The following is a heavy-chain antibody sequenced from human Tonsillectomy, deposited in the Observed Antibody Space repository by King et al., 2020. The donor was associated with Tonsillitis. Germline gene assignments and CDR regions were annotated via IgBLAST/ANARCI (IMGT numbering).Heavy chain of an antibody. V-gene: IGHV1-2*04. CDR2: INPNSGGT. J-gene: IGHJ5*02. D-gene: IGHD1-7*01. CDR3: AGNARGTNWFGP. CDR1: GNTFTGYY. Sequence: QLVQSGAEVKKAGASVKVSCKASGNTFTGYYMHWVRLAPGQGLEWVGWINPNSGGTNYAQKFQGWVTMTRDTSISTAYMELGRLRSDDTAVYYCAGNARGTNWFGPWGQGTLVTVSS.